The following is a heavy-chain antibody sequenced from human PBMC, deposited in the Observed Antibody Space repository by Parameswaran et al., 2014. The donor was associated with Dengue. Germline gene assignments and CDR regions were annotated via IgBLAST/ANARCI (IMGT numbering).Heavy chain of an antibody. CDR3: ARGKVTTTADTRPIDY. CDR2: INAGNGNT. Sequence: WVRQAPGQRLEWMGWINAGNGNTKYSQKFQGRVTITRDTSASTAYMELSSLRSEDTAVYYCARGKVTTTADTRPIDYWGQGTLVTVSS. J-gene: IGHJ4*02. D-gene: IGHD4-11*01. V-gene: IGHV1-3*01.